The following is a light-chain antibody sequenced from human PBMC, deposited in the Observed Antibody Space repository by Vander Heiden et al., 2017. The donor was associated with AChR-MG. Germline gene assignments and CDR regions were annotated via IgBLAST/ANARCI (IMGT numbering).Light chain of an antibody. CDR3: AAWDDSLNGPVV. CDR1: GSNIGSNT. J-gene: IGLJ2*01. CDR2: SNN. Sequence: QSVLTQPPSASGTPGQRVILSCSGSGSNIGSNTVNGYQQLPGTAPKLLIYSNNQRPSGVPDRFSGSKSGTSASLAISGLQSEDEADYYCAAWDDSLNGPVVFGGGTKLTVL. V-gene: IGLV1-44*01.